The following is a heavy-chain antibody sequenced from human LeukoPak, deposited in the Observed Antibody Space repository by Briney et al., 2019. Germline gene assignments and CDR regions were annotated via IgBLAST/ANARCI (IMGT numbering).Heavy chain of an antibody. Sequence: SSETLSLTCTVSGGSISSYYWSWIRQPPGKGLEWIGYTYYSGSTNYNPSLKSRVTISVDTSKNQFSLKLSSVTAADTAVYYCARADSSGWDPWGQGTLVTVSS. D-gene: IGHD6-19*01. V-gene: IGHV4-59*01. J-gene: IGHJ5*02. CDR3: ARADSSGWDP. CDR1: GGSISSYY. CDR2: TYYSGST.